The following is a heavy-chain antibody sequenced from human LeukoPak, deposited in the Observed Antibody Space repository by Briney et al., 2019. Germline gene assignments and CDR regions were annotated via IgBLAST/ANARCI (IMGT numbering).Heavy chain of an antibody. CDR2: ISVYNGNT. D-gene: IGHD5-12*01. Sequence: ASVKVSCKASVDTFTSYGISWVRQAPGQGLGWMGWISVYNGNTNYAQNLQGRVTMTTDTSTSTAYMELRSLRSDDTAVYYCARTSSTLWLRTPGGDYWGQGTLVTVSS. CDR1: VDTFTSYG. J-gene: IGHJ4*02. CDR3: ARTSSTLWLRTPGGDY. V-gene: IGHV1-18*01.